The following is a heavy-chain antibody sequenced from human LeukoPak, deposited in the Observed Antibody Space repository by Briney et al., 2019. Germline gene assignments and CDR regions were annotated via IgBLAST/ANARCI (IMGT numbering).Heavy chain of an antibody. D-gene: IGHD2-21*01. CDR2: ISGSGGNT. Sequence: GGSLRLSCAASGFTFSSSAMTWVRQAPGKGLEWVSLISGSGGNTYYADSVKGRFTISRDNSKNTLYLQMNSLRAEDTAVYYCAKDIQCTYWGQGSLVTVSS. CDR1: GFTFSSSA. CDR3: AKDIQCTY. V-gene: IGHV3-23*01. J-gene: IGHJ4*02.